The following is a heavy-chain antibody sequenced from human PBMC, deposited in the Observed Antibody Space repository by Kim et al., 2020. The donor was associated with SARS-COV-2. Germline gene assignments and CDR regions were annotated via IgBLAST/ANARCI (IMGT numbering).Heavy chain of an antibody. CDR2: LLTSGDT. J-gene: IGHJ1*01. CDR1: GLTVSRSF. V-gene: IGHV3-53*01. CDR3: ARGYVQGYFHN. D-gene: IGHD2-2*01. Sequence: GGSLRLSFAASGLTVSRSFMAWVRQTSGKRLEWVSVLLTSGDTHYADSVKGRFIISRDSSKNTLSLQMNSLRVEDTALYYCARGYVQGYFHNWGPGTQVT.